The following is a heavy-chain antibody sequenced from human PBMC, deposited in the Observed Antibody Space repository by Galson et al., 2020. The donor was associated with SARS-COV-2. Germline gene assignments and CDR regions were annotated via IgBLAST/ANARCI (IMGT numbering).Heavy chain of an antibody. J-gene: IGHJ4*02. CDR2: CYHNGNT. CDR1: GYSIRSDYY. Sequence: SETLSLTCTVSGYSIRSDYYWGWIRQFPGKGLEWIGSCYHNGNTFYNPSLKSRVAISVDTSKNQFSLKLSSVTAADTAVYYCARSLSTNGLDYWGQGNLVTVSS. D-gene: IGHD1-1*01. V-gene: IGHV4-38-2*02. CDR3: ARSLSTNGLDY.